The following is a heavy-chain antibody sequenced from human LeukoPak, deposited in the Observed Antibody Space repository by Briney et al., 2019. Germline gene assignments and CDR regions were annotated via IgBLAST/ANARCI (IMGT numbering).Heavy chain of an antibody. J-gene: IGHJ6*02. Sequence: GGSLRLSCAASGFTVSSNYMSWVRQAPGKGLEWVSVIYSGGSTYYADSVKGRFTISRDNSKNTLYLQMNSLRAEDTAVYYCAREGGHYDILTGRSYYYGMDVWGQGTTVTVSS. V-gene: IGHV3-66*01. CDR2: IYSGGST. CDR1: GFTVSSNY. D-gene: IGHD3-9*01. CDR3: AREGGHYDILTGRSYYYGMDV.